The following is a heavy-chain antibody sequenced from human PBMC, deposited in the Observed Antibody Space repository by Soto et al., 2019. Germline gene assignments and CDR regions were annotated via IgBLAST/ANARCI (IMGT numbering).Heavy chain of an antibody. D-gene: IGHD3-16*01. V-gene: IGHV3-11*01. J-gene: IGHJ5*02. CDR3: ARGGFNYAS. CDR1: GFTFSSSY. Sequence: QVQLVQSGGGLVKPGGSLRLSCEASGFTFSSSYMSWIRQAPGKGLEWVSYLSSSGVSMYYADSVKGRFTISRDNANNSLYLQMNSLRVEDTAVYYCARGGFNYASWGQGTLVTVSP. CDR2: LSSSGVSM.